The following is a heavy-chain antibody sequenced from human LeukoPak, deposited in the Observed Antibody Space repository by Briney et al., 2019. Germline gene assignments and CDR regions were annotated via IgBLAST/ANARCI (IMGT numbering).Heavy chain of an antibody. CDR1: GFTVSSNY. J-gene: IGHJ3*02. CDR3: AASLHFWSGYYI. D-gene: IGHD3-3*02. Sequence: PGGSLRLSCAASGFTVSSNYMTWVRQAPGKGLEWVSVIYSGGSTYYADSVKGRFTISRDNSKNTLYLQINSLRPEDTAVYYCAASLHFWSGYYIWGQGTMVTVSS. V-gene: IGHV3-66*02. CDR2: IYSGGST.